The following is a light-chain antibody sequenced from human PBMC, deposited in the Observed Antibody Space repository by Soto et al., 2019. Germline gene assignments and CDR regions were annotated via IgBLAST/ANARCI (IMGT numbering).Light chain of an antibody. J-gene: IGLJ1*01. CDR1: SSDVGAYNS. CDR3: SSYASSTSYV. CDR2: EVS. V-gene: IGLV2-14*01. Sequence: QSALTQPASVSGSPGQSITISCTGTSSDVGAYNSVSWYQQHPGKAPKLMIYEVSNRPSGASNRSSGSKSGNTASLTISGLQAEDEADYYCSSYASSTSYVFGTGTKVTVL.